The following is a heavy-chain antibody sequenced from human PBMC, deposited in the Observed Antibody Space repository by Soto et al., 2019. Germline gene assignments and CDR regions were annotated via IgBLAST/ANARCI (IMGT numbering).Heavy chain of an antibody. V-gene: IGHV3-48*02. Sequence: GGSLILSCAASGFPFSFYSMKWVRQAPGKGLEWISYITSTSSAINYADSVRGRFTISRDNAMRSLFLHMNSLRDEDTAVYYCATDGKVAAYTHGTYYFDYWGQGALVTVSS. J-gene: IGHJ4*02. CDR3: ATDGKVAAYTHGTYYFDY. D-gene: IGHD5-12*01. CDR1: GFPFSFYS. CDR2: ITSTSSAI.